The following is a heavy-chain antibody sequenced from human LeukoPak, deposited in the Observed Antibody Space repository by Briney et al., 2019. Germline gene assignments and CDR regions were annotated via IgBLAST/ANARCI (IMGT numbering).Heavy chain of an antibody. J-gene: IGHJ5*02. Sequence: PSETLSLTCAVSGGSISTTNWWTWVRQPPGKGLEWIGEIYHSGSTNYNPSLKSRVTISVDASKNQFSLKLSSVTAADTAVYYCARQGWLDNWFDPWGQGTLVTVSS. CDR2: IYHSGST. D-gene: IGHD6-19*01. V-gene: IGHV4-4*02. CDR3: ARQGWLDNWFDP. CDR1: GGSISTTNW.